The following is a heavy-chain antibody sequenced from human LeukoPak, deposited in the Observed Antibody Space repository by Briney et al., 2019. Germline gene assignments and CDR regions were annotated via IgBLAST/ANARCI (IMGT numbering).Heavy chain of an antibody. CDR2: IKEDGSEE. CDR1: GFTFSSCS. D-gene: IGHD2-15*01. J-gene: IGHJ4*02. V-gene: IGHV3-7*01. Sequence: PGGSLRLSCAASGFTFSSCSMNWVRQAPGKGLEWVANIKEDGSEEYYVDSVKGRFIISRDNAKNSLYVQMNSLRAEDTAVYYCARELGRYCSGGSCYREYYFDYWGQGTLVTVSS. CDR3: ARELGRYCSGGSCYREYYFDY.